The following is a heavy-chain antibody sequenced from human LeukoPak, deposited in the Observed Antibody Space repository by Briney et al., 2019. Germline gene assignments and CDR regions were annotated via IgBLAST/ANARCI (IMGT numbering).Heavy chain of an antibody. J-gene: IGHJ6*02. CDR1: GFTFSSYG. CDR3: AKVGGSGIYYYYGMDV. D-gene: IGHD3-10*01. V-gene: IGHV3-30*18. CDR2: ISYDGSNK. Sequence: GGSLRLSCAASGFTFSSYGMHWVRQAPGKGLEGVAVISYDGSNKYYADSVKGRFTISRDNSKNTLYLQMNSLRAEDTAVYYCAKVGGSGIYYYYGMDVWGQGTTVTVSS.